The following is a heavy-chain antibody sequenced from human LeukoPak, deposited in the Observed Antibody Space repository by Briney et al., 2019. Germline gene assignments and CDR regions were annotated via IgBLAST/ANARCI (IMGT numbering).Heavy chain of an antibody. CDR2: ISSSSSYI. CDR3: ARPLTMVRGVTSY. D-gene: IGHD3-10*01. V-gene: IGHV3-21*01. J-gene: IGHJ4*02. CDR1: GFTFSSYS. Sequence: GGSLRLSCAASGFTFSSYSMNWVRQAPGKGLEWVSSISSSSSYIYYADSVKGRFTISRDNAKNSLYLQMNSLRAEDTAVYYCARPLTMVRGVTSYWGQGTLVTVSS.